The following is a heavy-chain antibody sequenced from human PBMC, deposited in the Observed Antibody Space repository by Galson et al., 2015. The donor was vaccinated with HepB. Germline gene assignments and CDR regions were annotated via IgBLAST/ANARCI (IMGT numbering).Heavy chain of an antibody. CDR1: GFSFSNNW. CDR3: ATALYTYGWRAAFDI. J-gene: IGHJ3*02. V-gene: IGHV3-15*07. Sequence: SLRLSCAASGFSFSNNWMGWVRQAPGKGLEWVGRIKSKTDGGTTDYAAPVKGRFNISRDDSKKTLYLQMNSLKIEDTAVYYCATALYTYGWRAAFDIWGQGTMVTVSS. CDR2: IKSKTDGGTT. D-gene: IGHD5-18*01.